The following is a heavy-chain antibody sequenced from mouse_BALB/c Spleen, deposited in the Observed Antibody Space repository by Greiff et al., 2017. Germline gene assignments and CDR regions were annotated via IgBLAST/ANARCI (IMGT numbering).Heavy chain of an antibody. D-gene: IGHD2-4*01. J-gene: IGHJ1*01. Sequence: VQLQQSGAELVRSGASVKLSCTASGFNIKDYYMHWVKQRPEQGLEWIGWIDPENGDTEYAPKFQGKATMTADTSSNTAYLQLSSLTSEDTAVYYCNPSTMITTGYFDVWGAGTTVTVSS. CDR3: NPSTMITTGYFDV. CDR2: IDPENGDT. CDR1: GFNIKDYY. V-gene: IGHV14-4*02.